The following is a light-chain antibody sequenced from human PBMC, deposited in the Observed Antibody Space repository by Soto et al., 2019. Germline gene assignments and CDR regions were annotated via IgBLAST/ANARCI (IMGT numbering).Light chain of an antibody. CDR1: SSDVGSSYNY. Sequence: QSALTQPPSASGSPGQSVTISCTGTSSDVGSSYNYVSWYQQHSGKAPKLMLYEVSKRPSGVPDRFSGSKSGNTASLTVSGLQADDEADYYCGSYAGNDIVLFGGGTQLTVL. CDR3: GSYAGNDIVL. CDR2: EVS. J-gene: IGLJ2*01. V-gene: IGLV2-8*01.